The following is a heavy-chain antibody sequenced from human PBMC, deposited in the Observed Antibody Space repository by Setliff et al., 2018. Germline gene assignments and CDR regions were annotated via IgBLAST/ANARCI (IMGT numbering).Heavy chain of an antibody. Sequence: PGGSLRLSCVASGFKFDDHVMYWVRQVPGKGLEWVAGITWNSDNTGYADSVKGRFTISRDNAKNSLSLQMNGLRAEDTAIYYCANHNPARWAVTGTPLDYWGQGTLVTVSS. CDR3: ANHNPARWAVTGTPLDY. V-gene: IGHV3-9*01. D-gene: IGHD6-19*01. J-gene: IGHJ4*02. CDR2: ITWNSDNT. CDR1: GFKFDDHV.